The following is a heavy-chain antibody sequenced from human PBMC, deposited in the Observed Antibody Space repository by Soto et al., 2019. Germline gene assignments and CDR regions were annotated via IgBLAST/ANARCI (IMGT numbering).Heavy chain of an antibody. CDR3: ARGNTHGYYYMDG. CDR1: GASMNTYY. J-gene: IGHJ6*03. D-gene: IGHD3-22*01. CDR2: FYYSGLT. Sequence: PSETLSLTCAVSGASMNTYYWSWIRQPPGKGLEWIGYFYYSGLTNYNPSLKSRVTISLDTSKNQFSLKLSSVTAADTAVYFCARGNTHGYYYMDGWGRGTTVTVSS. V-gene: IGHV4-59*08.